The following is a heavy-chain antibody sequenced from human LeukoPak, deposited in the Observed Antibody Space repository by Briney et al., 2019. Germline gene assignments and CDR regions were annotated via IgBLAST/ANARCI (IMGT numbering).Heavy chain of an antibody. D-gene: IGHD3-9*01. Sequence: ASVTVSCKASGYTFTGYYIHWVRQVPGQGLEWMGWINPNSGDTNYAQKFQGRVTMTRDTSISTAYMELSRLRSDDTAVYYCANEPLTGYYFDAFDIWGQGTMVTVSS. CDR2: INPNSGDT. J-gene: IGHJ3*02. CDR3: ANEPLTGYYFDAFDI. CDR1: GYTFTGYY. V-gene: IGHV1-2*02.